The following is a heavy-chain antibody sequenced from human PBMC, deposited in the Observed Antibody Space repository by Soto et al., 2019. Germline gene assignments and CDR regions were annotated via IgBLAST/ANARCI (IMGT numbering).Heavy chain of an antibody. CDR3: ARENRDFWSGYSYYFDY. CDR2: INHSGST. Sequence: PSETLSLTCAVYGGSFSGYYWSWIRQPPGKGLEWIGEINHSGSTNYNPSLKSRVTISVDTSKNQFSLKLSSVTAADTAVYYCARENRDFWSGYSYYFDYWGQGTLVTVSS. V-gene: IGHV4-34*01. J-gene: IGHJ4*02. CDR1: GGSFSGYY. D-gene: IGHD3-3*01.